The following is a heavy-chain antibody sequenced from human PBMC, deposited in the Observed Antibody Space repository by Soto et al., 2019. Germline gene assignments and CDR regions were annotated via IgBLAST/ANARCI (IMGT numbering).Heavy chain of an antibody. Sequence: ASVKVSCKASGYTFTSYYMHWVRQAPGQGLEWMGIINPSGGSTSYAQKFQGRVTMTRDTSTSTVYMELSSLRSEDTAVYYCARSRITIFGVVRNWFDPWGHGTLVTVSS. D-gene: IGHD3-3*01. CDR3: ARSRITIFGVVRNWFDP. CDR2: INPSGGST. J-gene: IGHJ5*02. V-gene: IGHV1-46*01. CDR1: GYTFTSYY.